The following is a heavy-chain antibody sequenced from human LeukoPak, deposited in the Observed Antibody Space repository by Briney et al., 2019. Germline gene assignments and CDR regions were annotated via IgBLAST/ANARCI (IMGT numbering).Heavy chain of an antibody. V-gene: IGHV1-24*01. Sequence: ASVKVSCKVSGYTLTELSMHWVRQAPGKGREWMGGFDPEDGESIYAQKFQGRVTLTEDTSTEKAYMELRSLRSEDTAVYYCATPRITGTTAEFDYWGQGTLVTVSS. CDR3: ATPRITGTTAEFDY. D-gene: IGHD1-7*01. J-gene: IGHJ4*02. CDR2: FDPEDGES. CDR1: GYTLTELS.